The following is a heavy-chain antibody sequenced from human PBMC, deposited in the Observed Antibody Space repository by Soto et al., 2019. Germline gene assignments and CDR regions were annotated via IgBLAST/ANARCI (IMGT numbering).Heavy chain of an antibody. V-gene: IGHV4-34*01. CDR1: GGSFRNYY. J-gene: IGHJ5*02. CDR3: ARGNVENWFGP. CDR2: VNHSGEA. Sequence: PSETLSLTCGVYGGSFRNYYWIWVRQPPGKGLEWIGEVNHSGEATYNPSLQSRITISLDTSNSQFSLKLTSVTAADTAMYFCARGNVENWFGPWGQGTPVTVSS.